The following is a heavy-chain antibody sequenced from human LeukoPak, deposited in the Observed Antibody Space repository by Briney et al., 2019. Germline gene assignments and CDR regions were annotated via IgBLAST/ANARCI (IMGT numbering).Heavy chain of an antibody. J-gene: IGHJ6*03. V-gene: IGHV4-59*11. Sequence: SETLSLTCTVSGGSISSHYWSWIRQPPGKGLEWIGYIYYSGSTNYNPSLKSRVTISVDTSKNQFSLKLSSVTAAYTAVYYCARVSSTNLYYYYMDVWGKGTTVTVSS. CDR2: IYYSGST. CDR1: GGSISSHY. CDR3: ARVSSTNLYYYYMDV. D-gene: IGHD2-2*01.